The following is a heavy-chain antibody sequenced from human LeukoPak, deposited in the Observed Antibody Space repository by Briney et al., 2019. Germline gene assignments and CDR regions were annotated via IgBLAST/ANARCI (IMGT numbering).Heavy chain of an antibody. CDR1: GGSISSSSYY. J-gene: IGHJ3*02. CDR2: IYYSGST. Sequence: SETLSLTCTVSGGSISSSSYYWGWIRQPPGKGLEWIGSIYYSGSTYYNPSLKSRVTISVDTSKNQFSLKLSSVTAADTAVYYLARRPAVMLIDAFDIWGKGTMVTVSS. D-gene: IGHD3-16*01. CDR3: ARRPAVMLIDAFDI. V-gene: IGHV4-39*01.